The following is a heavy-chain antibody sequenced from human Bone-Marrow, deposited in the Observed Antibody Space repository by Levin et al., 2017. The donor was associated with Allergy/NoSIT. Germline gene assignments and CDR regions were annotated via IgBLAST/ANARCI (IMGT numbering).Heavy chain of an antibody. D-gene: IGHD1-14*01. V-gene: IGHV2-70*17. CDR3: ARMEDGKDYFDY. CDR1: GFSLTPLDMS. Sequence: SGPTLVKPTQTLTLTCTFSGFSLTPLDMSVSWIRQPPGKALEWLARIDWDDDKFYSSSLKTRLTISTDTSKTQVVLTMTNMDPVDTATYYCARMEDGKDYFDYWGRGTLVTVSS. CDR2: IDWDDDK. J-gene: IGHJ4*02.